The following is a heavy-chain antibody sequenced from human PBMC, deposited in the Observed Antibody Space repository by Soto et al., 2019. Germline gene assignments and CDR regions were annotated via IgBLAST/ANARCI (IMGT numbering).Heavy chain of an antibody. CDR3: ARRVNWGSASFDS. D-gene: IGHD7-27*01. J-gene: IGHJ4*02. Sequence: QVQLQESGPGLVKPSQTLSLTCTVSGASISSNAYYWSWIRQLPGKGLEWIGYIYYSGNTYYNPSLTSRITISIDTSKSQFSLKLCSVTAADTAVYYCARRVNWGSASFDSWGQGTLVTVSS. V-gene: IGHV4-31*03. CDR1: GASISSNAYY. CDR2: IYYSGNT.